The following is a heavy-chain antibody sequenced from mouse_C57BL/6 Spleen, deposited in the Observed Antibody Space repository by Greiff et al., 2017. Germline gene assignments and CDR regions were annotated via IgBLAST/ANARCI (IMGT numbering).Heavy chain of an antibody. Sequence: QVQLQQPGAELVMPGASVKLSCKASGYTFTSYWMHWVKQRPGQGLEWIGEIDPSDSYTNYNQKFKGKSTLTVDKSSSTAYMQLSSLTSEDSAVXYCARGQHYYGSSYGYFDVWGTGTTVTVSS. D-gene: IGHD1-1*01. CDR1: GYTFTSYW. CDR3: ARGQHYYGSSYGYFDV. V-gene: IGHV1-69*01. CDR2: IDPSDSYT. J-gene: IGHJ1*03.